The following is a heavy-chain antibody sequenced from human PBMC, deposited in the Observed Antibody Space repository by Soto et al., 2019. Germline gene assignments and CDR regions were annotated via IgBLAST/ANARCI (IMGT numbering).Heavy chain of an antibody. V-gene: IGHV1-69*12. Sequence: QVQLVQSGAEVKKPGSSVKVSCKASGGTFSSYAISWVRQAPGQGLEWMGGIIPIFGTADYAQKFQGRVTITADESTSPAYMELRSLRSEDTAVYYCASHYDSSSYYYYYGMDVWGQGTTVTVSS. CDR1: GGTFSSYA. D-gene: IGHD3-22*01. CDR3: ASHYDSSSYYYYYGMDV. J-gene: IGHJ6*02. CDR2: IIPIFGTA.